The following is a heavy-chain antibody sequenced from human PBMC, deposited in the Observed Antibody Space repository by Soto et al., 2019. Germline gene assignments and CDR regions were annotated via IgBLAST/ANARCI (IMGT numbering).Heavy chain of an antibody. V-gene: IGHV3-30*03. D-gene: IGHD3-22*01. CDR1: GFIFSGSG. J-gene: IGHJ4*02. CDR3: SRWVGGSMYDNSGKFDS. Sequence: QVQLVESGGGVVQPGTSLRLTCAASGFIFSGSGMHWVRQAPGKGLEWVALVAYDGSRTHYADSVKDRFTISRDNAENTLYLQMNSLRTEDMAVYDFSRWVGGSMYDNSGKFDSWGQGTLVIVSS. CDR2: VAYDGSRT.